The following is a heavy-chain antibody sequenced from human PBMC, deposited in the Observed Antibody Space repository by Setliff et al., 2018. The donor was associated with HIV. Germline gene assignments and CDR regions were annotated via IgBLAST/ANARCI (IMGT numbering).Heavy chain of an antibody. J-gene: IGHJ4*02. CDR3: ARVSGGYDLDY. CDR1: GGSISSYY. V-gene: IGHV4-59*01. CDR2: IYYSGST. D-gene: IGHD5-12*01. Sequence: SETLSLTCTVSGGSISSYYWSWIRQPPGEGLEWIGYIYYSGSTNYNPSLKSRVTISVDTSKNQFSLKLSSVTAADTAVYYCARVSGGYDLDYWGQGTLVTVSS.